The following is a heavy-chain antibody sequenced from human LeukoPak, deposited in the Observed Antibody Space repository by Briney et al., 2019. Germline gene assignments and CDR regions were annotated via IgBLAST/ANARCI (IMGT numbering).Heavy chain of an antibody. CDR3: ARYSGTTTYYYYMDV. J-gene: IGHJ6*03. V-gene: IGHV4-59*01. CDR1: GGFINNFY. D-gene: IGHD1-7*01. CDR2: IYYSGST. Sequence: PSETLSLTCAVSGGFINNFYWSWIRQPPGTGLEWIGDIYYSGSTTYNPSLKSRITISVDTPKNQFSLKVSSVTAADTAVYYCARYSGTTTYYYYMDVWGKGTTVTVSS.